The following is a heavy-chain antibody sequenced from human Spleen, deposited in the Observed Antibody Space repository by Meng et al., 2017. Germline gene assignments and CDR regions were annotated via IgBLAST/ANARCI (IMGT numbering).Heavy chain of an antibody. J-gene: IGHJ3*02. CDR1: GFTFRNYA. V-gene: IGHV3-23*01. CDR3: ASIPLWFTNDAFDI. D-gene: IGHD3-10*01. Sequence: GESLKISCAASGFTFRNYAMSWVRQAPGKGLEWVSGIYDRGSNTYYADSLKGRFTISRDNSKNTLYLQMHSLRVEDTAIYYCASIPLWFTNDAFDIWGQGTMVTVSS. CDR2: IYDRGSNT.